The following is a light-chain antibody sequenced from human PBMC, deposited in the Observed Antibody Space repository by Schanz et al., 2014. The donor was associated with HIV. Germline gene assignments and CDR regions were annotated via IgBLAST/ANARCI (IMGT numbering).Light chain of an antibody. Sequence: DILLPQSPLSLPVTPGEPASISCRSNQSLLHSDGYNYLDWYLQKPGQSPHVLIYSGSNRASGVTDRFSGSGSGTTFTLKISRVEAEDVGLYYCMQGLEVPPYTFGQGTRLDIK. CDR2: SGS. CDR1: QSLLHSDGYNY. J-gene: IGKJ2*01. V-gene: IGKV2-28*01. CDR3: MQGLEVPPYT.